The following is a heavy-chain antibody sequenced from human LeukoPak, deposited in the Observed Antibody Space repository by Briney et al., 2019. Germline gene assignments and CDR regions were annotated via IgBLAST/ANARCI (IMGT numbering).Heavy chain of an antibody. Sequence: SGPALVKPTQTLTLTCTFSGFSLSTDGMCVSWIRQPPGKALEWLARIDWDDETYYNTSLKTRLTIFKDASKNQVVLTMTNMDPVDTATYYCAHRKFPRHNWFDPWGQGTLVTVSS. J-gene: IGHJ5*02. D-gene: IGHD2-21*01. CDR1: GFSLSTDGMC. V-gene: IGHV2-70*11. CDR2: IDWDDET. CDR3: AHRKFPRHNWFDP.